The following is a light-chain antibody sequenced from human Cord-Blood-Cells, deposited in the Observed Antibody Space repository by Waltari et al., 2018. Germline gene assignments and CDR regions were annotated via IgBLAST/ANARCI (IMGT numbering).Light chain of an antibody. CDR3: CSYAGSYTF. V-gene: IGLV2-11*01. Sequence: QSALTQPRSVSGSPGQSVTISCTGTSSDVGGYNYVSWYQPHPGKAPKLMIYDVSKWPSGVPDRFSGSKSGNTASLTISGLQAEDEADYYCCSYAGSYTFFGTGTKVTVL. J-gene: IGLJ1*01. CDR2: DVS. CDR1: SSDVGGYNY.